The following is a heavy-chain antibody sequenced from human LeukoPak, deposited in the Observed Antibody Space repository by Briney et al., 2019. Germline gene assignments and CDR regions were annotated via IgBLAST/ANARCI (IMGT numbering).Heavy chain of an antibody. CDR3: AKVIRSSGWYVDY. Sequence: GGFLRLSCAASRFTFSSYAMSWVRQAPGKGLAWVSGLTASGNTAFYADSVKGRFTISRDNSKNTLYLQMNSLTAEDTAVYYCAKVIRSSGWYVDYWGQGTLVTVSS. CDR2: LTASGNTA. J-gene: IGHJ4*02. V-gene: IGHV3-23*01. CDR1: RFTFSSYA. D-gene: IGHD6-19*01.